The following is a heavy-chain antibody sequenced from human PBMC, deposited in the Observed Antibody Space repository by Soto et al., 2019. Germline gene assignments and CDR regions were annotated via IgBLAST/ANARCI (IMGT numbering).Heavy chain of an antibody. D-gene: IGHD4-17*01. V-gene: IGHV3-30-3*01. Sequence: QVQLVESGGGVVQPGRSLRLSCAASGFTFSSYTMHWVRQAPGKGLEWVAVISYDGSNKYYADSVKGRFTISRDNSKNTLYLQMNSLRAEDTAVYYCARDAYGGNSVVFQHWGQGTLVTVSS. CDR2: ISYDGSNK. J-gene: IGHJ1*01. CDR1: GFTFSSYT. CDR3: ARDAYGGNSVVFQH.